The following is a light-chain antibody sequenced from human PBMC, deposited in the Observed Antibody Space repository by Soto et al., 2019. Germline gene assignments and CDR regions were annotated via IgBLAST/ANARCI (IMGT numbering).Light chain of an antibody. CDR3: QAWDSSTYV. Sequence: SYELTQPPSVSVSPGQTASITCSGDKLGDKYACWYHQKPGQSPVLVIYQDSKRPSGIPERFSGSNSGNTATLTISGTQAMDEADYYCQAWDSSTYVFGTGTKLT. V-gene: IGLV3-1*01. J-gene: IGLJ1*01. CDR2: QDS. CDR1: KLGDKY.